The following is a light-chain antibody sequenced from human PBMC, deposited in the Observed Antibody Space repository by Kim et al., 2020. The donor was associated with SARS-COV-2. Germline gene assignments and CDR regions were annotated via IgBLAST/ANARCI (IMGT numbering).Light chain of an antibody. CDR3: QSYDSSLSGSV. CDR1: SSNIGAGYY. CDR2: GNS. Sequence: QRVTISCTGSSSNIGAGYYVHWDQQLPGTAPKLLIYGNSNRPSGVPDRFSGSKSGTSASLAITGLQAEDEADYYCQSYDSSLSGSVFGGGTKLTVL. J-gene: IGLJ3*02. V-gene: IGLV1-40*01.